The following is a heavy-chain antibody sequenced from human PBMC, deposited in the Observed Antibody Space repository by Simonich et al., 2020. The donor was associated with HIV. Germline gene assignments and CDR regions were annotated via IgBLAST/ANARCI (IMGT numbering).Heavy chain of an antibody. CDR1: GYTFTDYN. Sequence: QVQLVQSGAEVKKPGASVKVSCKASGYTFTDYNIHWVRQAPGQGLEWMGRVNTHSGGTDYPQKFQGRVTMPRDKSITTAYMELSRLRSDDTAFYYCATHGPGSYSSALDIWGQGTMVTVSS. J-gene: IGHJ3*02. V-gene: IGHV1-2*06. CDR2: VNTHSGGT. CDR3: ATHGPGSYSSALDI. D-gene: IGHD1-26*01.